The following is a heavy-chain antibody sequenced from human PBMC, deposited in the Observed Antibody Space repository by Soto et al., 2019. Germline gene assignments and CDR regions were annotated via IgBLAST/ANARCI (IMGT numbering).Heavy chain of an antibody. CDR3: AREFPSPSYDFWSGYYFQGDYYYYYMDV. D-gene: IGHD3-3*01. CDR2: INSDGSST. Sequence: GGSLRLSCAASGFTFSSYWMHWVRQAPGKGLVWVSRINSDGSSTSYADSVKGRFTISRDNAKNTLYLQMNSLRAEDTAVYYCAREFPSPSYDFWSGYYFQGDYYYYYMDVWGKGTTVTVSS. V-gene: IGHV3-74*01. J-gene: IGHJ6*03. CDR1: GFTFSSYW.